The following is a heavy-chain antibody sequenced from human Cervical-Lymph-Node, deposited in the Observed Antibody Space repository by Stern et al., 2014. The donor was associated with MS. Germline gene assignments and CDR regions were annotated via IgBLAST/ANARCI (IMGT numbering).Heavy chain of an antibody. V-gene: IGHV1-46*03. D-gene: IGHD6-6*01. CDR3: ASHYSNSSPYFEY. J-gene: IGHJ4*01. CDR1: GYTFTSYY. CDR2: INPNGGST. Sequence: VQLVQSGAEVKKPGASVKVSCKASGYTFTSYYVHWVRQAPGQGLEWVGMINPNGGSTGYAQKFQGRVTMTRELSTGTVYMEVSSLRSEDTAVYYCASHYSNSSPYFEYWGQGTLVTVSS.